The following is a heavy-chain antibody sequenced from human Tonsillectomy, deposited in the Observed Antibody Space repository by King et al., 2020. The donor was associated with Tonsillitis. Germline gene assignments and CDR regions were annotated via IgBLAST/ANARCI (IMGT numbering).Heavy chain of an antibody. Sequence: VQLVESGGGLVQPGGSLRLSCAASGFTFSIYSMNWVRQAPGKGLEWVSYISSSSSYIYYGDSVKGRFTISRDNAKNLLYLQMNTLRAEDTAVYYCARDRRSEGYSPDYWGQGTLVTVSS. J-gene: IGHJ4*02. CDR2: ISSSSSYI. D-gene: IGHD2-15*01. CDR3: ARDRRSEGYSPDY. V-gene: IGHV3-48*04. CDR1: GFTFSIYS.